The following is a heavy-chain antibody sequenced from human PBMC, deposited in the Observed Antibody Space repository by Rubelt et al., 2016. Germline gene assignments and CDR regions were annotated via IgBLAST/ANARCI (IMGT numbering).Heavy chain of an antibody. J-gene: IGHJ5*02. Sequence: QVQLVQSGGVVKKPGASVKISCKASGYIFSNYGTSWVRQAPGRGLEWMGWISPFNGNTTSGQKFEGRVTMTTDTSTNTAYMEPRSLRSDDTAVYYCATEMGAMGGTSWSWGQGTLVTVSS. CDR1: GYIFSNYG. V-gene: IGHV1-18*01. CDR2: ISPFNGNT. CDR3: ATEMGAMGGTSWS. D-gene: IGHD5-24*01.